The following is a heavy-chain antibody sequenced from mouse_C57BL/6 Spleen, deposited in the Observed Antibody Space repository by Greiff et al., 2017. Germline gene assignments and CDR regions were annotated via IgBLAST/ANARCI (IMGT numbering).Heavy chain of an antibody. CDR3: ARSGGNYGNYGGKD. J-gene: IGHJ2*01. D-gene: IGHD2-1*01. CDR2: IDPSDSCT. CDR1: GYTFTSYW. V-gene: IGHV1-50*01. Sequence: QVQLQQPGAELVKPGASVKLSCKASGYTFTSYWMQWVKQRPGQGLEWIGEIDPSDSCTNYNQKFKGKATLTVDTSSSTAYMQLSSLTSEDSAVYYCARSGGNYGNYGGKDWGQGTTLTVSS.